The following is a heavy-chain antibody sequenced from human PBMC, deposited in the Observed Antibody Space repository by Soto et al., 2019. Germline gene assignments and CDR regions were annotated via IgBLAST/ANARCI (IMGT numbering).Heavy chain of an antibody. Sequence: GGSLRLSCAASGFTFSNYAMSWVRQAPGKGLEWVSAISGSGASTYYADSVKGRFTISRDNSKNTLCVQMSSLRAEDTAVYHCAKSHHTYGSGSYYQYYYDMDVWGQGTTVTVSS. V-gene: IGHV3-23*01. CDR3: AKSHHTYGSGSYYQYYYDMDV. CDR1: GFTFSNYA. CDR2: ISGSGAST. D-gene: IGHD3-10*01. J-gene: IGHJ6*02.